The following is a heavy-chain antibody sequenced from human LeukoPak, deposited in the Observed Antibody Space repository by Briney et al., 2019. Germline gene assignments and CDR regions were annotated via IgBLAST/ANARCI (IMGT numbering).Heavy chain of an antibody. V-gene: IGHV3-30*14. J-gene: IGHJ4*02. CDR3: ARGGFLVVVLEWDY. D-gene: IGHD2-15*01. CDR2: ISNDDRNK. Sequence: PGGSLRLSCVASGFNFHNFAMHWVRQAPGKGLEWVAVISNDDRNKYYTDSVKGRFIISRDNSKNTLYLQMGSLRAEDMAVYYCARGGFLVVVLEWDYWGQGTLVTVSS. CDR1: GFNFHNFA.